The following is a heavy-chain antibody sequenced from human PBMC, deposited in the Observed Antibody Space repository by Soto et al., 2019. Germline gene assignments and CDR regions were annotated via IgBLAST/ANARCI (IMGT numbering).Heavy chain of an antibody. CDR2: IGDGGDT. CDR1: GFSFISYD. J-gene: IGHJ4*02. V-gene: IGHV3-13*01. D-gene: IGHD1-26*01. Sequence: EVQLVESGGGLAQPGGSLRLSCAASGFSFISYDMHWVRQPPGRGLEWVASIGDGGDTHYSGSVKGRFSISRDNSKNTLYLQMNSLRAEDTAVYYCAKDGEHSGSYYGDYWGQGTLVTVSS. CDR3: AKDGEHSGSYYGDY.